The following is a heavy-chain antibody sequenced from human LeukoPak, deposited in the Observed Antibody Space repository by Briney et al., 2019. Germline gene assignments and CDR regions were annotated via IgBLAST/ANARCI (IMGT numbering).Heavy chain of an antibody. J-gene: IGHJ4*02. CDR3: ARGWDYGDYVQLPDY. CDR1: GYTFTGYY. V-gene: IGHV1-2*02. CDR2: INPNSGGT. Sequence: ASVKVSCKASGYTFTGYYMHWVRQAPGQGLEWMGWINPNSGGTNYAQKFQGRVTMTRDTSISTAYMELSRLRSDDTAVYYCARGWDYGDYVQLPDYWGQGTLVTVSS. D-gene: IGHD4-17*01.